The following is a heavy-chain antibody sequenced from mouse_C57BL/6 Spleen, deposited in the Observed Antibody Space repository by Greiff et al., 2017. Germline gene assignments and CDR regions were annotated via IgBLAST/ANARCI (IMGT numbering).Heavy chain of an antibody. CDR2: KWRGGST. V-gene: IGHV2-5*01. CDR3: ATSYDYDGYYFDY. J-gene: IGHJ2*01. Sequence: QVQLQQSGPGLVQPSQSLSITCTVSGFSLTSYGVHWVRKSPGKGLEWLGVKWRGGSTDYNAAFMSRLSITKDNSKSQVFFKMNSLQADDTAIYYCATSYDYDGYYFDYWGQGTTLTVSS. D-gene: IGHD2-4*01. CDR1: GFSLTSYG.